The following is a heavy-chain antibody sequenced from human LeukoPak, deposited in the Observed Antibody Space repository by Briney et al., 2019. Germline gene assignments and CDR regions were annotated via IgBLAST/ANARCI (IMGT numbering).Heavy chain of an antibody. CDR1: GYTFTTYG. J-gene: IGHJ2*01. Sequence: ASVKVSCKSSGYTFTTYGISWGRQAPGQGLEWKGWISGYNGNTNYAQKFQGKVTMTTDTSTSTVYMELRSLRSDDTAVYYCARMVVVAATLMGYFDLWGRGTLVTVSS. V-gene: IGHV1-18*01. D-gene: IGHD2-15*01. CDR3: ARMVVVAATLMGYFDL. CDR2: ISGYNGNT.